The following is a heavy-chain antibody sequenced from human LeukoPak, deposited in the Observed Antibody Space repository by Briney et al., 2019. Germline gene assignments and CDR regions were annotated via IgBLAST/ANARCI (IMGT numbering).Heavy chain of an antibody. CDR3: ARAASPSNLVATSHPYYYYYGMDV. CDR1: AFTLSRYW. Sequence: PGGSLRLSCAASAFTLSRYWMRWVRQAPGKGREGVANIKQGGSEKHYVDSVKGRFTISRDNAKNSLYLQMNSLRAEDTAVYYCARAASPSNLVATSHPYYYYYGMDVWGQGTTVTVS. CDR2: IKQGGSEK. J-gene: IGHJ6*02. V-gene: IGHV3-7*05. D-gene: IGHD5-12*01.